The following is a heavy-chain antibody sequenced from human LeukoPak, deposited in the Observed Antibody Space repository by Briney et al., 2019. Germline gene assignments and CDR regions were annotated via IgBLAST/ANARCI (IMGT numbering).Heavy chain of an antibody. CDR2: INPNSGGT. J-gene: IGHJ4*02. D-gene: IGHD6-19*01. CDR3: ARSSAAVAGTDY. CDR1: GYTFTGYY. Sequence: ASVKVSCKASGYTFTGYYMHWVRQAPGQGLEWMGWINPNSGGTNYAQEFQGRVTMTRDTSISTAYMELSRLRSDDTAVYYCARSSAAVAGTDYWGQGTLVTVSS. V-gene: IGHV1-2*02.